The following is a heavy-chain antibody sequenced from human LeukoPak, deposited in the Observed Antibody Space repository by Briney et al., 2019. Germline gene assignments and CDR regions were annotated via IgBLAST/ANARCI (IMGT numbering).Heavy chain of an antibody. CDR2: ISSSSSYI. Sequence: GGSLRLSCAASGFTFSSYSMNWVRQAPGKGLEWDSSISSSSSYIYYADSVKGRFTISRDNAKNSLYLQMNSLRAEDTAVYYCASLIGAYSSGWDGFDYWGQGTLVTVSS. CDR1: GFTFSSYS. CDR3: ASLIGAYSSGWDGFDY. D-gene: IGHD6-19*01. J-gene: IGHJ4*02. V-gene: IGHV3-21*01.